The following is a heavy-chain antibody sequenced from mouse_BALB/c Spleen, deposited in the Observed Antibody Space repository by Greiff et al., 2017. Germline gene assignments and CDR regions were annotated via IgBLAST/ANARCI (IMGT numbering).Heavy chain of an antibody. CDR2: IDPANGNT. J-gene: IGHJ3*01. CDR3: ARYGTNWDIAWFAY. V-gene: IGHV14-3*02. D-gene: IGHD4-1*01. CDR1: GFNIKDTY. Sequence: EVHLVESGAELVKPGASVKLSCTASGFNIKDTYMHWVKQRPEQGLEWIGRIDPANGNTKYDPKFQGKATITADTSSNTAYLQLSSLTSEDTAVYYCARYGTNWDIAWFAYWGQGTLVTVSA.